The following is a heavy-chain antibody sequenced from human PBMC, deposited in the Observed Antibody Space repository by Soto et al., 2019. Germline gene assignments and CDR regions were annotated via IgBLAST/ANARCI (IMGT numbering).Heavy chain of an antibody. J-gene: IGHJ4*02. CDR1: CVSISSGGYY. V-gene: IGHV4-31*03. CDR2: IYYSGST. Sequence: SETLSLTCTASCVSISSGGYYWSWIRQHPGKGLEWIGYIYYSGSTYYNPSLKSRVTISVDTSKNQFSLKLSSVTAADTAVYYCARAYSNYFDYWGQGTLVTVSS. CDR3: ARAYSNYFDY. D-gene: IGHD4-4*01.